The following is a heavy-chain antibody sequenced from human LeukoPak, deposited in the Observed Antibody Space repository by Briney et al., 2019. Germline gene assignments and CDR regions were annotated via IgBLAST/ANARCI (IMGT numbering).Heavy chain of an antibody. CDR3: PRAGITGTFDS. Sequence: ASVMGSSTASGHTFTIYYMHWVRQAPGQGQEWMGIINSSGGSTTYPQKFQGRVTIPRDTSTSTVYLDLSSLTSAHTPLHYFPRAGITGTFDSWGQGTLVTVS. CDR1: GHTFTIYY. V-gene: IGHV1-46*01. CDR2: INSSGGST. J-gene: IGHJ4*02. D-gene: IGHD1-20*01.